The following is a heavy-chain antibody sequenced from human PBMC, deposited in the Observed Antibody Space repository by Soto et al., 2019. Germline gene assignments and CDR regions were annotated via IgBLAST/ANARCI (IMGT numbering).Heavy chain of an antibody. V-gene: IGHV1-8*02. D-gene: IGHD2-15*01. CDR1: GYDFTAYD. CDR3: GRGPSPRAPGGGTPYYYAMGV. Sequence: ASVKVSCKTSGYDFTAYDINWVRQASGQGLEWMGWVNPINGATGSARRFQGRVSMTRNTATGTAYLELTSLRSDDTGVYYCGRGPSPRAPGGGTPYYYAMGVWGRGTTVTV. J-gene: IGHJ6*02. CDR2: VNPINGAT.